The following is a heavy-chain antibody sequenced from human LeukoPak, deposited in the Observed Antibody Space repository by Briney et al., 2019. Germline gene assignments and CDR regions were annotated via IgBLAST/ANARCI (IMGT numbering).Heavy chain of an antibody. CDR2: IIPIFGTA. CDR1: GGTFSSYA. Sequence: SVKVSCKASGGTFSSYAISWVRQAPGQGLEWMGGIIPIFGTANYAQKFQGRVTITADESTSTAYMELSSLRSEDTAVYYCAITQGYCSSTSCYYYYMDVWGKGTTVTVSS. D-gene: IGHD2-2*01. V-gene: IGHV1-69*01. CDR3: AITQGYCSSTSCYYYYMDV. J-gene: IGHJ6*03.